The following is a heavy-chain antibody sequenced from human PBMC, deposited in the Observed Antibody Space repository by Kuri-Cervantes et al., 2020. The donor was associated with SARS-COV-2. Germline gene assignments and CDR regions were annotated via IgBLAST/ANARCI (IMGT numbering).Heavy chain of an antibody. CDR1: GFTFSSYA. CDR2: ISYDGSNK. V-gene: IGHV3-30-3*01. CDR3: AKDVNIVVVPAATFHYYYMDV. Sequence: GGSLRLSCAASGFTFSSYAMSWVRQAPGKGLEWVAVISYDGSNKYYADSVKGRFTISRDNSKNTLYLQMNSLRAEDTAVYYCAKDVNIVVVPAATFHYYYMDVWGKGTTVTVSS. J-gene: IGHJ6*03. D-gene: IGHD2-2*01.